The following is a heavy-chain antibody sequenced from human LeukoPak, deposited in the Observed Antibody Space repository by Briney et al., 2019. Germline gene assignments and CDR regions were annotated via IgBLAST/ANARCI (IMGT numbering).Heavy chain of an antibody. V-gene: IGHV1-18*01. CDR2: ISAYNGNT. CDR1: GYTFTSYS. D-gene: IGHD3-3*01. CDR3: ARGLHPNTGYYDVGF. J-gene: IGHJ4*02. Sequence: ASVKVSCKASGYTFTSYSISWVRQAPGQGLEWMGWISAYNGNTIYAQKVKGRVTMTTDTSTSTAYMELRSLKSDDTAVYYCARGLHPNTGYYDVGFWGQGTLVTVSS.